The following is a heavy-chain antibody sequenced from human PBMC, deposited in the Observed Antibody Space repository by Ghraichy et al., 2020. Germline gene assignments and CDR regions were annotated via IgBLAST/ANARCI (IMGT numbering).Heavy chain of an antibody. Sequence: SVKVSCKASGGTFSSYTISWVRQAPGQGLEWMGRIIPILGIANYAQKFQGRVTITADKSTSTAYMELSSLRSEDTAVYYCARDPPYDTAMRKTDYWGQGTLVTVSS. CDR3: ARDPPYDTAMRKTDY. J-gene: IGHJ4*02. D-gene: IGHD5-18*01. V-gene: IGHV1-69*04. CDR1: GGTFSSYT. CDR2: IIPILGIA.